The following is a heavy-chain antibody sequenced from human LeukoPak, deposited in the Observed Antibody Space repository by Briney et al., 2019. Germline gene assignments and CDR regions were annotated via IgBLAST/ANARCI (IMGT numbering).Heavy chain of an antibody. J-gene: IGHJ4*02. CDR3: ARRGYSSGWYYFDY. Sequence: PSETLSLTCTVSGGSISSSSYFWGWIRQPPGKGLERIGSIYYSGSTYYSPSLKSRVTISVDTSKNQFSLKLSSVTAADTAVYYCARRGYSSGWYYFDYWGQGTLVTVSS. CDR1: GGSISSSSYF. D-gene: IGHD6-19*01. V-gene: IGHV4-39*01. CDR2: IYYSGST.